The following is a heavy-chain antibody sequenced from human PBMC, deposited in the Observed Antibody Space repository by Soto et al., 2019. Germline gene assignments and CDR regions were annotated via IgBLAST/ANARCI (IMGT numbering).Heavy chain of an antibody. CDR1: GGTFSNHA. CDR2: IIPIFTTT. V-gene: IGHV1-69*12. J-gene: IGHJ3*02. Sequence: QVHLVQSGAEVKKPGSSVKVSCKAPGGTFSNHAINWVRQAPGQGLEWMGRIIPIFTTTNYAQKFQGRVTMTADXSXIXPYLELRSLKHDDTAVYYCAREVAADGTFREDVFDIWGQGTLVTVSS. CDR3: AREVAADGTFREDVFDI. D-gene: IGHD6-13*01.